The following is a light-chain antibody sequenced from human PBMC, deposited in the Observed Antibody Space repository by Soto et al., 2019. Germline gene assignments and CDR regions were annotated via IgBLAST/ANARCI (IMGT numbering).Light chain of an antibody. CDR2: GAS. CDR1: QSLSNNIY. CDR3: QQRSNWWT. Sequence: EIVLTQSPGTLSLSPGERATLSCRASQSLSNNIYLAWYQQKPGQAPRLLIYGASTRATGIPDRFSGSGSGTDFTLTISSLEPEDFAVYYCQQRSNWWTFGPGTKVDI. J-gene: IGKJ1*01. V-gene: IGKV3D-20*02.